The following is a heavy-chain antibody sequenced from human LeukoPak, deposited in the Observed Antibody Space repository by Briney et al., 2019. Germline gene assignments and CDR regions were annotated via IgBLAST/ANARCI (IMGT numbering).Heavy chain of an antibody. V-gene: IGHV1-69*13. CDR3: AEDCSTATCELLDV. Sequence: SVKVSCKTSGGTFNTSGVTWVRQAPGQGLEWMGGFIPLFGTAHYAQRFQGRISITAAESKTIVYMELRSLTSEDTAVYYCAEDCSTATCELLDVWGQGTTVTVSS. CDR1: GGTFNTSG. CDR2: FIPLFGTA. D-gene: IGHD2-2*01. J-gene: IGHJ6*02.